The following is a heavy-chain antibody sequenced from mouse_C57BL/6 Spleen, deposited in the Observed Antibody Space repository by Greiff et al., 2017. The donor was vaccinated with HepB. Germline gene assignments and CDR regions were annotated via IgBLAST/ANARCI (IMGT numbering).Heavy chain of an antibody. CDR2: INPSTGGT. D-gene: IGHD4-1*02. J-gene: IGHJ4*01. V-gene: IGHV1-42*01. CDR3: ARGVSQLGDY. CDR1: GYSFTGYY. Sequence: VQLQQSGPELVKPGASVKISCKASGYSFTGYYMNWVKQSPEKSLEWIGEINPSTGGTTYNQKFKAKATLTVDKSSSTAYMQLNSLTSEDSAVYYWARGVSQLGDYWGQGTSVTVSS.